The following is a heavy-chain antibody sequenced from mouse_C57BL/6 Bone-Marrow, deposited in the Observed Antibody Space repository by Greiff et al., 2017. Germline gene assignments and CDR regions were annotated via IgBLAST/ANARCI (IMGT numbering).Heavy chain of an antibody. CDR3: ARRDTTVVAHYYAMDY. J-gene: IGHJ4*01. CDR2: ISSGGSYT. D-gene: IGHD1-1*01. Sequence: EVQLVESGGDLVKPGGSLKLSCAASGFTFSSYGMSWVRQTPDKRLEWVATISSGGSYTYYPDSVKGRFTISRDNAKNTLYLQMSSLKSEDTAMYYCARRDTTVVAHYYAMDYWGQGTSVTVSS. CDR1: GFTFSSYG. V-gene: IGHV5-6*01.